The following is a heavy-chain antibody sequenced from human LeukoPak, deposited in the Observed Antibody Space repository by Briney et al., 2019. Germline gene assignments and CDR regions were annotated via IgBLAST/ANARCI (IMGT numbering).Heavy chain of an antibody. D-gene: IGHD6-13*01. CDR1: GFTFSSYW. CDR3: ARGQVAAAANWFDP. Sequence: GSLRLSCAASGFTFSSYWMSWVRQPPGKGLEWIGEINHSGSTNYNPSLKSRVTISVDTSKNQFSLKLSSVTAADTAVYYCARGQVAAAANWFDPWGQGTLVTVSS. V-gene: IGHV4-34*01. CDR2: INHSGST. J-gene: IGHJ5*02.